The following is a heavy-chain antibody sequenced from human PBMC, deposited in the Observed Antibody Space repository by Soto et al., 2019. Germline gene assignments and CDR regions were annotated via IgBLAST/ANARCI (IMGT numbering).Heavy chain of an antibody. CDR3: AKRGYDRSGRPARYFEY. J-gene: IGHJ4*02. Sequence: EVQVLESGGNLVQPGGSLRLSCTASGFTFSNSAMSWVRQAPGKGLEWVSAISSSGGTTYYADSVKGRFTISRDNSKDALYLRMTSLRAEDTAVYYCAKRGYDRSGRPARYFEYWGQGTLVTVSS. CDR2: ISSSGGTT. CDR1: GFTFSNSA. V-gene: IGHV3-23*01. D-gene: IGHD3-22*01.